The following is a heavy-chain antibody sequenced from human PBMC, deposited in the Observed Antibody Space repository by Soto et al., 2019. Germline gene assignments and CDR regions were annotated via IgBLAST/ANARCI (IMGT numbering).Heavy chain of an antibody. CDR1: GFSFSTFA. CDR3: ARGDYPYYFDY. V-gene: IGHV3-30*04. CDR2: ISYDGNTQ. Sequence: PGGSLRLSCAASGFSFSTFALHWVRQAPGKGLEWVALISYDGNTQYYADSVRGRFSISRDNSKNTLYLQMSSLRREDTAVYYCARGDYPYYFDYWGQGTLVTVSS. J-gene: IGHJ4*02. D-gene: IGHD4-17*01.